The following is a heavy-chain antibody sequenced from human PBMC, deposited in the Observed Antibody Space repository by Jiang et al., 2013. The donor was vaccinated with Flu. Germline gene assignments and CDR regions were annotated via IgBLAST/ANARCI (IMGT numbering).Heavy chain of an antibody. CDR3: ARHSNSDFWSGYPDY. J-gene: IGHJ4*02. CDR1: GYRFTNYW. CDR2: IYPGDSDT. D-gene: IGHD3-3*01. V-gene: IGHV5-51*01. Sequence: GAEVKKPGESLKISCKGSGYRFTNYWIGWVRQMPGKGLEWMGIIYPGDSDTRYSPSFQGQVTISADKSSSSAYLQWNSLKASDTAVYYCARHSNSDFWSGYPDYWGQGTLVTVSS.